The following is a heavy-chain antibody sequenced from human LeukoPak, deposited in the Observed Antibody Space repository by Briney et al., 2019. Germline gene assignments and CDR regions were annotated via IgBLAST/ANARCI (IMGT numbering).Heavy chain of an antibody. Sequence: SAKVSCKASGGTFSSYAISWVRQAPGQGLEWMRGIIPIFGTANYAQKFQGRVTITADESTSTAYIELSSLRSEDTAVYYCASREDAAAPGFYGMDVWGKGTTVTVSS. J-gene: IGHJ6*04. CDR1: GGTFSSYA. CDR3: ASREDAAAPGFYGMDV. V-gene: IGHV1-69*13. D-gene: IGHD6-13*01. CDR2: IIPIFGTA.